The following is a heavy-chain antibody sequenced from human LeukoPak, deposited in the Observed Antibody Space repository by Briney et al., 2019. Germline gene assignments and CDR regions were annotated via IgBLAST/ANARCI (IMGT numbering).Heavy chain of an antibody. V-gene: IGHV4-4*02. CDR1: GGSITNTNY. Sequence: SETLSLTCGVSGGSITNTNYWTWVRQPPGKGLEWIGEVNLQGSTNYNPSLMGRVAISVDTSENHISLQSTSVTAADTAVYYCAREGGPYRPLDYSGQGTLVTVSS. CDR3: AREGGPYRPLDY. J-gene: IGHJ4*02. CDR2: VNLQGST.